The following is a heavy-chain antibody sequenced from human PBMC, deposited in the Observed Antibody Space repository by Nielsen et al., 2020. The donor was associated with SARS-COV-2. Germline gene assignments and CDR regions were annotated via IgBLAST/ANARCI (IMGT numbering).Heavy chain of an antibody. CDR3: ARRITMVRGGVRQNYFDY. CDR2: IYYSGST. J-gene: IGHJ4*02. Sequence: SETLSLTCTVSGGSISSSSYYWGWTRQPPGKGLEWIGSIYYSGSTYYNPSLKSRVTISVDTSKNQFSLKLSSVTAADTAVYYCARRITMVRGGVRQNYFDYWGQGTLVTVSS. D-gene: IGHD3-10*01. V-gene: IGHV4-39*01. CDR1: GGSISSSSYY.